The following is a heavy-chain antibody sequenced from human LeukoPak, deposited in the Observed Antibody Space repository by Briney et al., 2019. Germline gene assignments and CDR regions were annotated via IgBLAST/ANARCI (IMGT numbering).Heavy chain of an antibody. Sequence: GGSLRLSCVASRFTFTTCAMSWVRQAPGKGLEWVSLIYSGGTTYYADSVKGRFTISRDNSKNTLYLQMNSLRAEDTAVYYCARRAGGYSHPYDYWGQGILVTVSS. CDR2: IYSGGTT. J-gene: IGHJ4*02. CDR1: RFTFTTCA. V-gene: IGHV3-53*01. D-gene: IGHD4-23*01. CDR3: ARRAGGYSHPYDY.